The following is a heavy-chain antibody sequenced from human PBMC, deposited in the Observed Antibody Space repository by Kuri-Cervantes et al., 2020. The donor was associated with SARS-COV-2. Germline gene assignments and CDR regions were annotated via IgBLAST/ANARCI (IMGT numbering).Heavy chain of an antibody. J-gene: IGHJ6*03. CDR3: ARGPTFPYYYYMDV. CDR2: ISAYNGNT. CDR1: GYTFTSYG. Sequence: ASVKVSCKASGYTFTSYGISWVRQAPGQGLEWMGWISAYNGNTNYAQRLQGRVTMTTDTSTSTAYMELRSLRSDDTAVYYCARGPTFPYYYYMDVWGKGTTVTVSS. V-gene: IGHV1-18*01.